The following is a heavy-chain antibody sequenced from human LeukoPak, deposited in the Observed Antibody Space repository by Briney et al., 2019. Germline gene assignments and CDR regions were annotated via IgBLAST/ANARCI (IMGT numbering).Heavy chain of an antibody. V-gene: IGHV4-31*03. D-gene: IGHD3-10*01. CDR3: ARGSTLIRGFDY. CDR2: IFYSGSA. J-gene: IGHJ4*02. Sequence: PSQTLSLTCTVSGGSISSGDYDWNWIRQHPEKSLEWIGYIFYSGSAYYNPSLKSRVTISVDTSKNQFSLKLSSVTAADTAVYYCARGSTLIRGFDYSGQGTLVTVSS. CDR1: GGSISSGDYD.